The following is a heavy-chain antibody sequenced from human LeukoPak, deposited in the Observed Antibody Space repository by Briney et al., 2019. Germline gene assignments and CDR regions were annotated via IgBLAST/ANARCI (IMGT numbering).Heavy chain of an antibody. D-gene: IGHD3-22*01. Sequence: PSETLSLTCAVSGYSISSGYYWGWIRQPPGKGLEWIGSIYHSGSTYYNPSLKSRVTISVDTSKNQFSLKLSSVTAADTAVYYCARGLDPMSFDYWGQGTLVTVSS. J-gene: IGHJ4*02. V-gene: IGHV4-38-2*01. CDR3: ARGLDPMSFDY. CDR1: GYSISSGYY. CDR2: IYHSGST.